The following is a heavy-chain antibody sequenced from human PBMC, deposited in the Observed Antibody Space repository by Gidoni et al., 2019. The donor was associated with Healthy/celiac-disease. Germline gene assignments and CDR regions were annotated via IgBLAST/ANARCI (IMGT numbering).Heavy chain of an antibody. V-gene: IGHV1-3*01. CDR2: INAGNGNT. CDR1: GYTCTSYA. D-gene: IGHD1-26*01. J-gene: IGHJ4*02. Sequence: QVKLVQSGAEVKKPGSSVKVSCNASGYTCTSYAMHWVRQAPGHRLEWMGWINAGNGNTKYSQKIQGRVTITRDTSASTAYMELSSLRSEDTAVYYCARVLGSSLYYFDYWGQGTLVTVSS. CDR3: ARVLGSSLYYFDY.